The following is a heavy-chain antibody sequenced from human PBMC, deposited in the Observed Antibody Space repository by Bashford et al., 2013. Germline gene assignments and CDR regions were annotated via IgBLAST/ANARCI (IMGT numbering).Heavy chain of an antibody. CDR3: TTEESYYDTKGAFDI. J-gene: IGHJ3*02. V-gene: IGHV3-15*01. D-gene: IGHD3-22*01. Sequence: GGSLRLSCAASGFTFNRAWMSWVRQAPGKGLEWVGRIKSKTDGGTTDYAAPVKGRFTISRDDSKNTLYLQMNSLKTEDTAVYYCTTEESYYDTKGAFDIWGQGTMVTVSS. CDR2: IKSKTDGGTT. CDR1: GFTFNRAW.